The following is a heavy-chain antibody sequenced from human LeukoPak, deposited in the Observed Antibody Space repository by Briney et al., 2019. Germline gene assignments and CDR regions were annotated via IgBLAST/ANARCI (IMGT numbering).Heavy chain of an antibody. J-gene: IGHJ4*02. Sequence: GGSLRLSCAASGFSFSTYWMSWVRQAPGKGLEWVANIKQDGSEKYYMDSVKGRFTISRDNAKNSLYLQMNSLRAEDTAVYHCARDAEYYGSGRPDYWGQGTPVTVSS. CDR3: ARDAEYYGSGRPDY. CDR1: GFSFSTYW. D-gene: IGHD3-10*01. CDR2: IKQDGSEK. V-gene: IGHV3-7*03.